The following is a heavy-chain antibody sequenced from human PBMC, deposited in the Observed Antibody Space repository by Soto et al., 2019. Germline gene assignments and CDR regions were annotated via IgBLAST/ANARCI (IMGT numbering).Heavy chain of an antibody. CDR3: ARAGFSYGHLLF. CDR1: GGPIKTGDYY. Sequence: SETLSITCNVSGGPIKTGDYYWNWIRQPPGKGLEWIGYVFYSGATNYSPSLKSRAAISMDTSKNQFSLSLTSVTAADTAVYYCARAGFSYGHLLFWGQGIRVTVPS. D-gene: IGHD3-10*01. CDR2: VFYSGAT. V-gene: IGHV4-30-4*01. J-gene: IGHJ4*02.